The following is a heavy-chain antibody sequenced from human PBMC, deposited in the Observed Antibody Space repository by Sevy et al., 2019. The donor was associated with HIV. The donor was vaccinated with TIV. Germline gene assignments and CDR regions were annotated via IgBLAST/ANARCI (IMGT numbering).Heavy chain of an antibody. D-gene: IGHD3-22*01. Sequence: ASVKVSCTVSGYTLTKLSMHWVRQAPGKGPEWLGTFDPEDGDPEDGETVYAQKFQDRVIMTDDISTDTAYMELSSLTSEDTAVYYWATTKDYYDSSGYPFDDWGQGTLVTVSS. CDR3: ATTKDYYDSSGYPFDD. CDR2: FDPEDGDPEDGET. CDR1: GYTLTKLS. J-gene: IGHJ4*02. V-gene: IGHV1-24*01.